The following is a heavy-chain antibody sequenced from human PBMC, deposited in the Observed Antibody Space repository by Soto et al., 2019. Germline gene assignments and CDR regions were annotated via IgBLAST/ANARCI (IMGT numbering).Heavy chain of an antibody. CDR2: IDDDAKV. J-gene: IGHJ4*02. V-gene: IGHV4-39*02. CDR3: AITPPIEVGGPDY. CDR1: GYSISGSPYH. Sequence: ETLSLACPVSGYSISGSPYHWGWVRRPQRKGVEGSGSIDDDAKVYYNAPLSGRATLIVDTSKNRVSLSLISVTAADTAVYYRAITPPIEVGGPDYWGQGTLVTVS. D-gene: IGHD2-15*01.